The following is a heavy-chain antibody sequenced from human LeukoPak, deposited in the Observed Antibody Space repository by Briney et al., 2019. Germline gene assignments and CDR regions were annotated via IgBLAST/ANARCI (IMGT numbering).Heavy chain of an antibody. J-gene: IGHJ4*02. CDR1: GFPFSTYA. V-gene: IGHV3-23*01. CDR2: IAGSGGFT. Sequence: GGSLRLSCAAPGFPFSTYAMNWVRQAPGKGLEWVSVIAGSGGFTQYADSVKGRFTISRDNSKNTVYLQMNSLRVEDTALYYCVRSLDYWGQRTLVTVSS. CDR3: VRSLDY.